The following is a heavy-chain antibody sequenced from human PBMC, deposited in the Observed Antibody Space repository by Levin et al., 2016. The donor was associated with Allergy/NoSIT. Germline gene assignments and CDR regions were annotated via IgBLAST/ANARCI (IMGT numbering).Heavy chain of an antibody. CDR2: IDGSSSYI. CDR3: ARGDGDYPY. V-gene: IGHV3-21*01. J-gene: IGHJ4*02. D-gene: IGHD4-17*01. CDR1: GFTFSSYS. Sequence: GGSLRLSCAASGFTFSSYSMNWVRQTPGKGLEWVSFIDGSSSYIYYADSVKGRFTISRDNAKNSLYLQMNSLGAEDTAVYYCARGDGDYPYWGQGTLVTVSS.